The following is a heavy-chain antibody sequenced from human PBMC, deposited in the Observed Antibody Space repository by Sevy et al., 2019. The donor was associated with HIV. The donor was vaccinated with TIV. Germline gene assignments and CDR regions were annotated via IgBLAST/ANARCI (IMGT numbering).Heavy chain of an antibody. CDR1: GFIFSTYG. V-gene: IGHV3-33*08. D-gene: IGHD6-13*01. CDR2: IWYDGSSQ. J-gene: IGHJ4*02. CDR3: VSGASIAAAGNFAY. Sequence: GGSLRLSCAASGFIFSTYGMHWVRQAPGKGLEWVALIWYDGSSQYYADSVQGRFTISRDNSKNTLDLQMNSLRAEDTVVYYCVSGASIAAAGNFAYWGQGTQVIVSS.